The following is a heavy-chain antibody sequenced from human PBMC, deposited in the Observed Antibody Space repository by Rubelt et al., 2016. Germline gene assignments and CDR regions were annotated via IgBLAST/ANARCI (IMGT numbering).Heavy chain of an antibody. J-gene: IGHJ4*02. D-gene: IGHD6-13*01. Sequence: EVQLVESGGGLIQPGGSLRLSCAASGFTVSSSYMSWVRQAPGKGLEWLGRIKSRGDGGALDYAAPVKGRFTTSRDDSKNTLYLQMNSRKTEDTGVYYCKSYSSTYYDYWGQGTLVTVSS. V-gene: IGHV3-15*01. CDR2: IKSRGDGGAL. CDR1: GFTVSSSY. CDR3: KSYSSTYYDY.